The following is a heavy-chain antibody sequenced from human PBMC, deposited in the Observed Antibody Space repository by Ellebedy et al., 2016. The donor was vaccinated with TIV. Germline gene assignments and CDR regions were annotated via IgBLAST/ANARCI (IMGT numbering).Heavy chain of an antibody. V-gene: IGHV1-46*01. J-gene: IGHJ4*02. CDR3: ARGPIVVVVAANEGQDY. Sequence: ASVKVSXXTSGYTFTSHYMQWVRQAPGQGLEWMGTINPSGGSTSYAQKFQGRVTMTRDTSTSTVYLELSSLRSEDTAVYYCARGPIVVVVAANEGQDYWGQGTLVTVSS. CDR2: INPSGGST. D-gene: IGHD2-15*01. CDR1: GYTFTSHY.